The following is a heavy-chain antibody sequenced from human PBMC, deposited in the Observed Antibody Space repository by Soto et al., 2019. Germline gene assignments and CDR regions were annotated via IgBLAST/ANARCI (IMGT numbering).Heavy chain of an antibody. CDR1: GFTFSSYG. CDR3: ARDDYGMDV. CDR2: ISYDGSNK. Sequence: QVQLVESGGGVVQPGRSLRLSCAASGFTFSSYGMHWVRQAPGKGLEWVAVISYDGSNKYYADSVKGRFTISRDNSKNTLYLQLNSLRAEDTAVYYCARDDYGMDVWGQGTTFTVSS. J-gene: IGHJ6*02. V-gene: IGHV3-30*03.